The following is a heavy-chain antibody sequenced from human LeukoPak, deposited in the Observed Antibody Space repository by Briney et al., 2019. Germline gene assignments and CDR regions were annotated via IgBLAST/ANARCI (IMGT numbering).Heavy chain of an antibody. CDR2: IYYDGST. J-gene: IGHJ5*02. D-gene: IGHD4-11*01. Sequence: SETLSLTCTVSGGSISSSSYYWGWIRQPPGKGLEWIGSIYYDGSTYYNPSLKSRVTISIDTSKNQFSLKVSSVTAADTAVHYCARGLDLAVTTWFDPWGQGTLVTVSS. CDR1: GGSISSSSYY. CDR3: ARGLDLAVTTWFDP. V-gene: IGHV4-39*07.